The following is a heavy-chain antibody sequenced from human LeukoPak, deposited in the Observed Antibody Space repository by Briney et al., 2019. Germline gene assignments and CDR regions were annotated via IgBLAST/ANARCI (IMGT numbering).Heavy chain of an antibody. CDR2: ISTHNGNT. CDR1: GYTLTSYG. CDR3: ARDLRGGSYYLDS. J-gene: IGHJ4*02. Sequence: ASVKVSCKASGYTLTSYGISWVRQAPGQGLEWMGWISTHNGNTKYAQKVQGRVTMTTDTSTSTVYMELRGLRYDDTAVYYCARDLRGGSYYLDSWGQGTLVTVSS. D-gene: IGHD1-26*01. V-gene: IGHV1-18*01.